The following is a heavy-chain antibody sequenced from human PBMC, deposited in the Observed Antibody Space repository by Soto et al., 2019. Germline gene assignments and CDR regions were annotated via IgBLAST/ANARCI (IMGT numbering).Heavy chain of an antibody. V-gene: IGHV1-3*01. CDR1: GYIFNRYV. Sequence: QVQLVQSGAEVKKPGASVKVSCKASGYIFNRYVMHWVRQAPGQGPEWMGWIDAGNGKTKYSEKFQGRVTITRDTSASTAYMELTTLRSEDTAVYYCARGRGWYDYWGQGTQVIVSS. J-gene: IGHJ4*02. D-gene: IGHD6-19*01. CDR2: IDAGNGKT. CDR3: ARGRGWYDY.